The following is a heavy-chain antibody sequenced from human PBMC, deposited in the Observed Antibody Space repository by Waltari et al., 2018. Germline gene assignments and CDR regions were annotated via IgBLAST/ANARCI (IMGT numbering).Heavy chain of an antibody. D-gene: IGHD6-6*01. CDR3: ARRSTSSAPYFFDY. CDR1: GFNFGRYW. Sequence: EVQLVESGGGLVQPGGSLRLSCAASGFNFGRYWMHWVRQAPGKGLVWVSRINNEGRSTTYADSVKGRFTISRDNAKNTLDLQLNSLRAEDTAVYFCARRSTSSAPYFFDYWGQGTLVTVSS. V-gene: IGHV3-74*01. CDR2: INNEGRST. J-gene: IGHJ4*02.